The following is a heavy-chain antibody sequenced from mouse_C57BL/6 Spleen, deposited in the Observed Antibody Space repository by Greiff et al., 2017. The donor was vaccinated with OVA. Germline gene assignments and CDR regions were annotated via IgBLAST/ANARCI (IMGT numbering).Heavy chain of an antibody. Sequence: VQLQQPGAELVRPGSSVKLSCKASGYTFTSYWMDWVKQRPGQGLEWIGNIYPSDSETHYNQKFKDKATLTVDKSSSTAYMQLSSLTSEESAVYYCARGNDYSWFAYWGQGTLVTVSA. CDR1: GYTFTSYW. D-gene: IGHD2-4*01. V-gene: IGHV1-61*01. CDR3: ARGNDYSWFAY. J-gene: IGHJ3*01. CDR2: IYPSDSET.